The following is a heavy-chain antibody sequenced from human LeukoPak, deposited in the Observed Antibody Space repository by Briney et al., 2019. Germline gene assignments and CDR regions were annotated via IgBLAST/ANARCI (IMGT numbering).Heavy chain of an antibody. CDR2: IKSKTDGGTT. J-gene: IGHJ1*01. V-gene: IGHV3-15*01. CDR3: TTNPGPFQH. CDR1: GYALTELS. Sequence: SCKVSGYALTELSIHWVRQAPGKGLEWVGRIKSKTDGGTTDYAAPVKGRFTISRDDSKNTLYLQMNSLKTEDTAVYYCTTNPGPFQHWGQGTLVTVSS.